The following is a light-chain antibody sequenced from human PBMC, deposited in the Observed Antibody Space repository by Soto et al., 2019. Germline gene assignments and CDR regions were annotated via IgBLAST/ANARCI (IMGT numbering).Light chain of an antibody. J-gene: IGKJ1*01. V-gene: IGKV3-15*01. CDR2: CAS. CDR3: QQYNNWPLT. Sequence: EIVMTQSPATLSVSPGERATLSCRASQSVSSNLAWYQQKPGQAPRLLIYCASTSATGIPARFSGSGSGTDFTLTISSLQSEDFAVYYCQQYNNWPLTFGQGTKVEIK. CDR1: QSVSSN.